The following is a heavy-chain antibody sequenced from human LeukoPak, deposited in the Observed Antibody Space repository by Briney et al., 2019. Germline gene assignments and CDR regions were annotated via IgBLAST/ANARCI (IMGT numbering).Heavy chain of an antibody. CDR2: INHSGST. D-gene: IGHD1-7*01. V-gene: IGHV4-34*01. Sequence: ASETLSLTCAVYGGSFSGYYWGWIRQPPGKGLEWIGEINHSGSTNYNPSLKSRVTISVDTSKNQFSLKLSPVTAADTAVYYCARELSRGYNWFDPWGQGTLVTVSS. J-gene: IGHJ5*02. CDR3: ARELSRGYNWFDP. CDR1: GGSFSGYY.